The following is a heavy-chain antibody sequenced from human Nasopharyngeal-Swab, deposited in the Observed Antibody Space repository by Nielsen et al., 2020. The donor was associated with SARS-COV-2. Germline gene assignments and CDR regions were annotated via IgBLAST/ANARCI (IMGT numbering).Heavy chain of an antibody. CDR1: GFTFSTYA. Sequence: GESLKISCAASGFTFSTYAMYWVRQPPAKGLEWVSIISGSGGSTYCADSVKGRFTISRDNSKNTLYLQMNSLRAEDTAVYYCAKRDDYYESSGLGDWGQGTLVTVSS. CDR2: ISGSGGST. CDR3: AKRDDYYESSGLGD. D-gene: IGHD3-22*01. V-gene: IGHV3-23*01. J-gene: IGHJ4*02.